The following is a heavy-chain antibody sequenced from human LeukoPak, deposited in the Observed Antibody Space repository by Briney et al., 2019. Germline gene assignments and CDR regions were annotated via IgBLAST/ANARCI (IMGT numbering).Heavy chain of an antibody. D-gene: IGHD4-11*01. J-gene: IGHJ1*01. Sequence: ASVKVSCKASGYTFTGYYMHWVRQAPGQGLEWMGWINPNSGGTNYAQKFQGRVTMTRDTSISTAYMELSRLRSDDTAVYYCARDRNNYNEYFQHWGQGTLVTVSS. CDR3: ARDRNNYNEYFQH. V-gene: IGHV1-2*02. CDR1: GYTFTGYY. CDR2: INPNSGGT.